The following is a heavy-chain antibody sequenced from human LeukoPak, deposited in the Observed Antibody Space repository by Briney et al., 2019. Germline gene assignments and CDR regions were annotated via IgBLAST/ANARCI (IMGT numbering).Heavy chain of an antibody. J-gene: IGHJ4*02. CDR1: GFTFSSYG. CDR2: ISYDGSNK. V-gene: IGHV3-30*18. D-gene: IGHD2-2*01. Sequence: GGSLRLSCAASGFTFSSYGMHWVRQAPGKGLEWVAVISYDGSNKYYADSVKGRFTISRDNSKNTLYLQMNSLRAEDTAVYYCAKQPRVVPYFDYWGQGTLATVSS. CDR3: AKQPRVVPYFDY.